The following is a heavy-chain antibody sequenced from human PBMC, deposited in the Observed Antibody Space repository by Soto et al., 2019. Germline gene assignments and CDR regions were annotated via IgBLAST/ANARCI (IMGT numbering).Heavy chain of an antibody. J-gene: IGHJ4*02. V-gene: IGHV4-34*01. CDR2: INHSGST. Sequence: QVQLQQWGAGLLKPSETLSLTCAVYGGSFSGYYWSWIRQPPGKGLEWIGEINHSGSTNYNPSLKSRVTISVDTSKNQFSLKLSSVTAADTAVYYCASLMYDCSGGSCYAARRVYFDYWGQGTLVTVSS. CDR3: ASLMYDCSGGSCYAARRVYFDY. D-gene: IGHD2-15*01. CDR1: GGSFSGYY.